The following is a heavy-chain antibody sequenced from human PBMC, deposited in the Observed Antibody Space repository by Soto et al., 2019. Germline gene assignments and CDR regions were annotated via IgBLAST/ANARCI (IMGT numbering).Heavy chain of an antibody. Sequence: EVQLVESGGGLVQPGGSLRLSCAASGFTFSDHYMDWVRQAPGKGLEWVARSRNRVNSHTTEYAASVKGRFTISRDESKSSLYLQMNSLKIADTAVYYCTRGLLGGAPSYTFHGMDVWGQGTTVTFSS. V-gene: IGHV3-72*01. D-gene: IGHD1-26*01. CDR2: SRNRVNSHTT. J-gene: IGHJ6*01. CDR1: GFTFSDHY. CDR3: TRGLLGGAPSYTFHGMDV.